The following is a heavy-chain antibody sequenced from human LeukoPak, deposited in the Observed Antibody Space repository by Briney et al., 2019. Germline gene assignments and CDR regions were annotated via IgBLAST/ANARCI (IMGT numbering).Heavy chain of an antibody. CDR2: INPSGGST. V-gene: IGHV1-46*01. CDR1: GYTFTTYH. J-gene: IGHJ4*02. CDR3: ARGSPLL. Sequence: ASVKVSCKASGYTFTTYHIHGVRQAPGQGLEWMGIINPSGGSTYYAQKFQGRLTVTRDTSTSTVYMDLGSLRSEDTAVYYCARGSPLLWGQGTLVTVSS. D-gene: IGHD1-26*01.